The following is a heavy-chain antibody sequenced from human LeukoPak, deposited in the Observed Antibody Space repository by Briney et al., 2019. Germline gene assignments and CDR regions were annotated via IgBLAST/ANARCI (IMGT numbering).Heavy chain of an antibody. J-gene: IGHJ4*02. CDR3: ATTTSSAWMPFDY. D-gene: IGHD6-25*01. V-gene: IGHV3-48*01. CDR2: ISSGGSTI. Sequence: GGSLRLSCVAAGFNFYSFTMNWVRQAPGKGLEWVSYISSGGSTIYYRDSVKGRFTISRDNAKNSLYLQMNSLSADDTGVYYCATTTSSAWMPFDYWGQGTLVAVSS. CDR1: GFNFYSFT.